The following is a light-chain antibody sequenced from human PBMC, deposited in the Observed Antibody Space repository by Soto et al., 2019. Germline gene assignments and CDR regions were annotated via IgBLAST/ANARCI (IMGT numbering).Light chain of an antibody. Sequence: QSALTQPASVSGSPGQSITISCSGTGRDVGGYNLVSWYQQSPGKAPKLLIYEVRHRPSGVSYRFSGSKSGNTASLTISSLLPEDEAVYFCSSFSSRNSLVFGGGTQLTVL. CDR3: SSFSSRNSLV. J-gene: IGLJ2*01. V-gene: IGLV2-14*01. CDR1: GRDVGGYNL. CDR2: EVR.